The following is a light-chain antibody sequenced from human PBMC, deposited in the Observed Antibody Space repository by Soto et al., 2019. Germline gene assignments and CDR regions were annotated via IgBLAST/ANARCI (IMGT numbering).Light chain of an antibody. CDR1: QSVNTN. V-gene: IGKV3-20*01. CDR3: QQYGSSGT. CDR2: GAS. J-gene: IGKJ1*01. Sequence: EIVLTQSPGTLSLSPGERATLSCRASQSVNTNLAWYQQKPGQAPRLLISGASSRATGIPDRFSGSGSGTDFTLTISRLEPEDFAVYYCQQYGSSGTFGQGTKVDI.